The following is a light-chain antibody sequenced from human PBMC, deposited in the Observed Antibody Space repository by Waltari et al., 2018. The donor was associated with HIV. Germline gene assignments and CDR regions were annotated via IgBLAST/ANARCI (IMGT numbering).Light chain of an antibody. CDR2: GAY. V-gene: IGKV1D-12*01. J-gene: IGKJ5*01. CDR1: QGIANW. Sequence: DIQMTQFPSSVSASVGARAQMTCRAIQGIANWVAWYQQKPGKAPKLLIHGAYILQEGVPSRFSGSGSGTFFSLTINSLQPEDFATYYCQQTNSFPITFGQGTRLDSK. CDR3: QQTNSFPIT.